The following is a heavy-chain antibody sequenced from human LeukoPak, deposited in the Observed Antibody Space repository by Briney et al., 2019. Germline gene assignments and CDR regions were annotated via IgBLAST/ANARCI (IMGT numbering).Heavy chain of an antibody. Sequence: SETLSLTCTVSGGSISSYYWSWIRQPPGKGLEWIGYIYYSGSTNYNPSLKSRVTISVDTSKNQFSLKLSSVTAADTAVYYCAKDPGVVVAATPSFDYWGQGTLVTVSS. CDR3: AKDPGVVVAATPSFDY. V-gene: IGHV4-59*01. J-gene: IGHJ4*02. CDR2: IYYSGST. CDR1: GGSISSYY. D-gene: IGHD2-15*01.